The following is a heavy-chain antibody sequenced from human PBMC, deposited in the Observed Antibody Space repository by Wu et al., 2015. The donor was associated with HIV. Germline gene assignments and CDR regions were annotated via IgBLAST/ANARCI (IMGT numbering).Heavy chain of an antibody. Sequence: VQLVQSGGEVKKPGASVKVACKSSGYIFTDFGIHWVRQAPGQGLEWMGWINPNRGGTKYAQKFQGRVTMTRDTAVSTAYMELNSLRSDDTAVYYCARLQSLSGFYSNADYWGQGTLVTVSS. CDR3: ARLQSLSGFYSNADY. J-gene: IGHJ4*02. D-gene: IGHD3-22*01. CDR1: GYIFTDFG. CDR2: INPNRGGT. V-gene: IGHV1-2*02.